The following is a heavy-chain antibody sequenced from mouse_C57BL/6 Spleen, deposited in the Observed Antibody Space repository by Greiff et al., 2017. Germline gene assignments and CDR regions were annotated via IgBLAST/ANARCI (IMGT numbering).Heavy chain of an antibody. D-gene: IGHD2-3*01. CDR2: IHPNSGST. J-gene: IGHJ4*01. Sequence: QVQLQQPGAELVKPGASVKLSCKASGYTFTSYWMHWVKQRPGQGLEWIGMIHPNSGSTNYNEKFKSKATLTVDKSSSTAYMQLSSLTSEDSAVYDTAREACDGLYAMDSWGQGTSVTVSS. V-gene: IGHV1-64*01. CDR1: GYTFTSYW. CDR3: AREACDGLYAMDS.